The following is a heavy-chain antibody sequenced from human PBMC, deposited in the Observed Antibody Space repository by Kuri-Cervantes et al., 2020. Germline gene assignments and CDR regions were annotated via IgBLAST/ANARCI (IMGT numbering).Heavy chain of an antibody. Sequence: ASVKVSCKASGYIFSDHFIHWVRQAPGQGPEWMAWIDPASDVTLYSQKFQDRVTLTRDTSISTAFLEVSSLKSDDTAVYYCARGLVWFGESDDAFDIWGQGTMVTVSS. V-gene: IGHV1-2*02. CDR1: GYIFSDHF. D-gene: IGHD3-10*01. CDR3: ARGLVWFGESDDAFDI. J-gene: IGHJ3*02. CDR2: IDPASDVT.